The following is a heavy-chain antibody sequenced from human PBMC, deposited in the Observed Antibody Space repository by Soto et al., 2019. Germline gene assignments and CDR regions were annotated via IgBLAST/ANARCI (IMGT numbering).Heavy chain of an antibody. J-gene: IGHJ4*02. CDR1: GGSISSYY. V-gene: IGHV4-59*01. D-gene: IGHD4-17*01. CDR3: AGDSLTTPGTFDH. CDR2: IFYSGTT. Sequence: SETLSLTCTVPGGSISSYYWSWIRQPPGKGLEWIGYIFYSGTTNYNPSLKSRVTMSVDTSKKQFSLNLSSVTAADTALYYCAGDSLTTPGTFDHWGQGDLVTVSS.